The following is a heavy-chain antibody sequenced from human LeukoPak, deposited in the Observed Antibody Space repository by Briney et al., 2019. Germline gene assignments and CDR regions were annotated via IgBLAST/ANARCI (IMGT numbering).Heavy chain of an antibody. Sequence: ASVKVSCKASGYTFTSYYMHWVRQAPGQGLEWMGIINPSGGSTSYAQKFQGRVTMTRDTPTSTVYMELSSLRSEDTAVYYCARAGVITMVRGVIINDAFDIWGQGTMVTVSS. CDR1: GYTFTSYY. CDR3: ARAGVITMVRGVIINDAFDI. D-gene: IGHD3-10*01. V-gene: IGHV1-46*01. J-gene: IGHJ3*02. CDR2: INPSGGST.